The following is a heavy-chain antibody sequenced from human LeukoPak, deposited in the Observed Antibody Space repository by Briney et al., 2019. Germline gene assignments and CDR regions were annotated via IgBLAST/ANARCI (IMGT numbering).Heavy chain of an antibody. J-gene: IGHJ6*02. Sequence: GGSLRLSCAASGFTFSTYGMNWVRQAPGKGLEWVSYISSSSHTIYYTDSVKGRFTISRDNAKNSLYLQMNSLRAEDTALYYCARNNDMDVWGQGTTVIVSS. CDR1: GFTFSTYG. V-gene: IGHV3-48*01. CDR3: ARNNDMDV. D-gene: IGHD1/OR15-1a*01. CDR2: ISSSSHTI.